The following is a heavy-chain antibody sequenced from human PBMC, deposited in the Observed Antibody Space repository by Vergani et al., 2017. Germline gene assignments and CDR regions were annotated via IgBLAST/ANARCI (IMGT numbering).Heavy chain of an antibody. V-gene: IGHV4-61*02. Sequence: QVQLQESGPGLVKPSQTLSLTCTVSGGSFNSGSYYWSWIRQPAGKGLEWIGRIYTSGSTNYNPSLKSRVTMSVDTSKNQFSLKLSSVTAADTAVYYCARGIVVVPAAIPLYYMDVWGKGTTVTVSS. CDR2: IYTSGST. D-gene: IGHD2-2*02. CDR1: GGSFNSGSYY. J-gene: IGHJ6*03. CDR3: ARGIVVVPAAIPLYYMDV.